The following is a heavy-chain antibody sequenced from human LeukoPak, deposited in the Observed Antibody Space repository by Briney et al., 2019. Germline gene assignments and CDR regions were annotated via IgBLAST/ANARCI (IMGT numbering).Heavy chain of an antibody. CDR3: ARHFVGYCGSTSCSNNWFDP. Sequence: SETLSLTCAVSGGSISSGGYSWSWIRQPPGKGLEWIGYIYHSGSTYYNPSLKSRVTISVDTSKNQFSLKLSSVTAADTAVYYCARHFVGYCGSTSCSNNWFDPWGQGTLVTVSS. CDR1: GGSISSGGYS. D-gene: IGHD2-2*03. CDR2: IYHSGST. J-gene: IGHJ5*02. V-gene: IGHV4-30-2*03.